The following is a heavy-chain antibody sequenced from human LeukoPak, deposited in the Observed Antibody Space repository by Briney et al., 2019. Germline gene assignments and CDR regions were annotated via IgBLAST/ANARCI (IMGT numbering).Heavy chain of an antibody. D-gene: IGHD3-10*01. J-gene: IGHJ4*02. CDR3: ASGPGSYYKFEK. V-gene: IGHV1-69*13. Sequence: SVKVSCKASGYTFTSYAISWVRRAPGQGLEWMGRIIPIFGTTIYAQKFQGRLTFTADESTSTAYMELSSLGSEDTAIYYCASGPGSYYKFEKRGQGTLVAVSS. CDR2: IIPIFGTT. CDR1: GYTFTSYA.